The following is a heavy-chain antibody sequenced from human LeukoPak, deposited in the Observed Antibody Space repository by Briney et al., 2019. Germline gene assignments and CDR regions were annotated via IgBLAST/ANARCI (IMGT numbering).Heavy chain of an antibody. V-gene: IGHV3-48*03. D-gene: IGHD3-10*01. CDR3: AKDPRYGSGSHYRVNYFYYMDV. Sequence: PGGSLRLSCAASGFTFSSYEMNWVRQAPGKGLEWVSYISSSGSTIYYADSVKGRFTISRDNAKNSLYLQMNSLRAEDTAVFYCAKDPRYGSGSHYRVNYFYYMDVWGKGTTVTISS. CDR1: GFTFSSYE. CDR2: ISSSGSTI. J-gene: IGHJ6*03.